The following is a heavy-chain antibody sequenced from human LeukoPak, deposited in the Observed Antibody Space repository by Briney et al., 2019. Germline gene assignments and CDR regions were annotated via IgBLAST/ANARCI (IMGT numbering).Heavy chain of an antibody. CDR3: AKDPNCSSTSCYGGDYYYYMDV. J-gene: IGHJ6*03. V-gene: IGHV3-30*02. Sequence: PGGSLRLSCAASGFTFGNYWMSWVRQAPGKGLEWVAFIRYDGSNKYYADSVKGRFTISRDNSKNTLYLQMNSLRAEDTAVYYCAKDPNCSSTSCYGGDYYYYMDVWGKGTTVTISS. CDR1: GFTFGNYW. CDR2: IRYDGSNK. D-gene: IGHD2-2*01.